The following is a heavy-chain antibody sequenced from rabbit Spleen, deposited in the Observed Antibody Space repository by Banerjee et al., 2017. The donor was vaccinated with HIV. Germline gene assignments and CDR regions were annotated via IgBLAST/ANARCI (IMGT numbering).Heavy chain of an antibody. CDR1: GFDFNSVYD. D-gene: IGHD4-1*01. V-gene: IGHV1S45*01. J-gene: IGHJ4*01. Sequence: QEQLVESGGGLVQPEGSLTLTCTASGFDFNSVYDMCWVRQAPGKGLEWIGYIFSTIDYTYYATWAKGRFTIPKTSSTTVTRQMTSLTVADTATYFCARVSETSGWGEDLWGPGTLVT. CDR3: ARVSETSGWGEDL. CDR2: IFSTIDYT.